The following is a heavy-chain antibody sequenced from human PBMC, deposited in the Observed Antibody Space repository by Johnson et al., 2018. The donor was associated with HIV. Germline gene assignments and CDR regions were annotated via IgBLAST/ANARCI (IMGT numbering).Heavy chain of an antibody. Sequence: QVQLVESGGGLVKPGGSLRLSCAASGFTFSSYALHWVRQAPGKGLEWVAVISYDGSNKYYADSVKGRFTISRDNSKNTLYLQMNSLRAEDKAVYYCAKGDPSGYDSSGSLEAFDIWGQGTMVTVSS. D-gene: IGHD3-22*01. V-gene: IGHV3-30*04. CDR3: AKGDPSGYDSSGSLEAFDI. CDR1: GFTFSSYA. J-gene: IGHJ3*02. CDR2: ISYDGSNK.